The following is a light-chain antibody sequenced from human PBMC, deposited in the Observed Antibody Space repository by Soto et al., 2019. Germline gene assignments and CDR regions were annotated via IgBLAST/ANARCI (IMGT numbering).Light chain of an antibody. CDR2: AAS. Sequence: DIQMTQSPSSLSSSVGDRLTLTCRASESVSTFLNWYHNKPGPAPKLVIYAASTLQSGVPSRFSGSGSGTEFTLTISSVQPEDFAAYYCQQSDTMPYTFGQGTKVEIE. CDR3: QQSDTMPYT. J-gene: IGKJ2*01. CDR1: ESVSTF. V-gene: IGKV1-39*01.